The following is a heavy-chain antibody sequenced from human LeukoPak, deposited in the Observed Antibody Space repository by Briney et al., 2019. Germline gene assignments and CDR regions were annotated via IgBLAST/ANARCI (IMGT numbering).Heavy chain of an antibody. D-gene: IGHD3-22*01. CDR3: ARHPSYYDRIDY. CDR2: IYYSGST. V-gene: IGHV4-59*08. CDR1: GGSISSYY. J-gene: IGHJ4*02. Sequence: SETLSLTCTVSGGSISSYYWSWIRQPPGKGLEWIGYIYYSGSTNYNPSLKSRVTISVDTSKNQFSLKLTSVTAADTAVYYCARHPSYYDRIDYWGQGTLVTVSS.